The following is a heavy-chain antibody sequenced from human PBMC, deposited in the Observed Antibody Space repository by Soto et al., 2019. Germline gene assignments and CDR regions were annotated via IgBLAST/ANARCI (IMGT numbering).Heavy chain of an antibody. CDR2: IYYSGST. CDR1: GGSISSSSYY. J-gene: IGHJ4*02. CDR3: ARPVYDSSGYHYFDY. V-gene: IGHV4-39*01. Sequence: PSETLSLTCTVSGGSISSSSYYWGWIRQPPGEGLEWIGSIYYSGSTYYNPSLKSRVTISADTSKNQFSLKLSSVTAADTAVYYCARPVYDSSGYHYFDYWGQGTLVTVSS. D-gene: IGHD3-22*01.